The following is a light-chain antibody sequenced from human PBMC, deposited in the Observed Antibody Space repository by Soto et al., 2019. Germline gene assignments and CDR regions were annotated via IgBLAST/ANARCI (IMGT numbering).Light chain of an antibody. Sequence: QSALTQPAAVSGSLGQSITISCTGASIDVGPYNLVSWYQHLPGRAPQLLIYEATKRPSGVSGRFSGSKSGNMASLTISGLQAEDEADYYCCSWSSTAASVVFGGGTKLTVL. CDR2: EAT. CDR3: CSWSSTAASVV. CDR1: SIDVGPYNL. V-gene: IGLV2-23*01. J-gene: IGLJ2*01.